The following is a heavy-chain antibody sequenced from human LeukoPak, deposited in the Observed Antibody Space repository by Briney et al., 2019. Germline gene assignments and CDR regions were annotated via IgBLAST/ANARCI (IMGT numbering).Heavy chain of an antibody. Sequence: PGGSLRLSCAASGFAFSSYAMSWVRQAPGKGLEWVSSIAGSGRHTYYADSVKGRFTISRDNSKNTLYLQMNSLRAEDTAVYYCARNPYDSSGYKAPYWHFDLWGRGTLVTVSS. CDR3: ARNPYDSSGYKAPYWHFDL. CDR1: GFAFSSYA. CDR2: IAGSGRHT. V-gene: IGHV3-23*01. J-gene: IGHJ2*01. D-gene: IGHD3-22*01.